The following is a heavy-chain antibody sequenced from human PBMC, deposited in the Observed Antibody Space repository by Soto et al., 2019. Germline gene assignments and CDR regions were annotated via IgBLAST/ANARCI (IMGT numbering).Heavy chain of an antibody. CDR2: ISWNSGSI. CDR1: GFTFDDYA. V-gene: IGHV3-9*01. J-gene: IGHJ4*02. D-gene: IGHD6-19*01. CDR3: AKGGNFRYSSGWDDY. Sequence: EVQLVESGGGLVQPGRSLRLSCAASGFTFDDYAMHWVRQAPGKGLEWVSGISWNSGSIGYADSVKGRFTISRDNAKNSLYLQMNSLRAEDTALYYCAKGGNFRYSSGWDDYWGQGTLVTVSS.